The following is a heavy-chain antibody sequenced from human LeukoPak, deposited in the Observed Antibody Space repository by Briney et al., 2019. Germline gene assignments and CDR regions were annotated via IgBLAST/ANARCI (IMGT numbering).Heavy chain of an antibody. J-gene: IGHJ4*02. CDR3: ARDQNYYDSSGYTDY. CDR1: GGSISSGSYY. Sequence: SETLSLTCTVSGGSISSGSYYWSWIRQPAGKGLEWIGRIYTSGSTNYNPSLKSRVTISVDTSKNQFSLKLSSVTAADTAVYYCARDQNYYDSSGYTDYWGQGTLVTVSS. V-gene: IGHV4-61*02. CDR2: IYTSGST. D-gene: IGHD3-22*01.